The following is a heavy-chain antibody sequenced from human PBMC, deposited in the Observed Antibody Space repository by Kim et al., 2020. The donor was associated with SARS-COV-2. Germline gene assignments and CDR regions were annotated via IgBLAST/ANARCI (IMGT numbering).Heavy chain of an antibody. Sequence: GGSLRLSCAASGFTFSSYAMSWVRQAPGKGLEWVSAISGSGGSTYYADSVKGRFTISRDNSKNTLYLQMNSLRAEDMAVYYCAKDPRYCSSTSCYGRDYWGQGTLVTVSS. CDR1: GFTFSSYA. J-gene: IGHJ4*02. V-gene: IGHV3-23*01. D-gene: IGHD2-2*01. CDR3: AKDPRYCSSTSCYGRDY. CDR2: ISGSGGST.